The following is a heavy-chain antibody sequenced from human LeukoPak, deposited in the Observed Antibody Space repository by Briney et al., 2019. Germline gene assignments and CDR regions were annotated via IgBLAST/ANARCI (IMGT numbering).Heavy chain of an antibody. V-gene: IGHV3-20*04. J-gene: IGHJ6*03. Sequence: GGSLRLSCAASAFTFDDYGMSWVRHAPGKGLEWGSGIYWNGGNTGYAESVKGRFTSSRNEAKNSLYLQMNSLRAEDTALYYCARGAYCGGDCYTVYYFYYMYVRGKRTTCTVSS. CDR1: AFTFDDYG. D-gene: IGHD2-21*02. CDR2: IYWNGGNT. CDR3: ARGAYCGGDCYTVYYFYYMYV.